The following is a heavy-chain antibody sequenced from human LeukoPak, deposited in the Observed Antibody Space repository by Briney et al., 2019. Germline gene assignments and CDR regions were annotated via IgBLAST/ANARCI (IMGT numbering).Heavy chain of an antibody. D-gene: IGHD5-24*01. V-gene: IGHV3-64*01. CDR1: GFSFNTYA. CDR2: ISSNGDST. CDR3: VRDSGGAAYNDYFDS. Sequence: GGSLRLSCAASGFSFNTYAMHWARQAPGKGLEYVSAISSNGDSTYYANSVKGRFTISRDNSKKTLFLQMGSLRAEDMAVYYCVRDSGGAAYNDYFDSWGQGTLVTVSS. J-gene: IGHJ4*02.